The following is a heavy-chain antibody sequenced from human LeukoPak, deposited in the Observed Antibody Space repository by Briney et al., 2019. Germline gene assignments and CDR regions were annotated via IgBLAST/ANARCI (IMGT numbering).Heavy chain of an antibody. CDR1: GFTFSSYA. D-gene: IGHD3-10*01. Sequence: GGSLRLSCAASGFTFSSYAMHWVRQAPGKGLEWVAVISYDGSNKYYADSVKGRFTISRDNSKNTLYLQMNSLRAEDTAVYYCAKGITRSLKDAFDTWGQGTMVTVSS. CDR2: ISYDGSNK. CDR3: AKGITRSLKDAFDT. J-gene: IGHJ3*02. V-gene: IGHV3-30*01.